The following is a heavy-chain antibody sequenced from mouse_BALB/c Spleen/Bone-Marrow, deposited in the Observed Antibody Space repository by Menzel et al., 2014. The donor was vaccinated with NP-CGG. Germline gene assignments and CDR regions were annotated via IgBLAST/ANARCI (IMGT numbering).Heavy chain of an antibody. Sequence: VKLQQSGPELVRPGSSVKISCKASGYAFSSYWMHWVKQRPGQGLEWIGQIYPGDGATNYNGKFKGKATLTADKSSSTAYMQLSSLTSEDSAVSFSAEKVDGNYWYYDDGGAGATVAHSS. J-gene: IGHJ1*01. V-gene: IGHV1-80*01. CDR2: IYPGDGAT. CDR1: GYAFSSYW. CDR3: AEKVDGNYWYYDD. D-gene: IGHD2-1*01.